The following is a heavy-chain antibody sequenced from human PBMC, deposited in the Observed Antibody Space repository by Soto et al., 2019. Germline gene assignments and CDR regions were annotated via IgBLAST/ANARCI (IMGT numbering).Heavy chain of an antibody. CDR1: GGSVSSGSYY. V-gene: IGHV4-61*01. J-gene: IGHJ3*02. CDR3: ARDFDRGTFDI. CDR2: IYYSGST. D-gene: IGHD3-16*01. Sequence: QVQLQESGPGLVKPSETLSLTCTVSGGSVSSGSYYWSWIRQPPGKGLEWIGYIYYSGSTNYNPSLKSRVTISVDTSKHQFSLKLISLTAADTAVYYCARDFDRGTFDIWGQGTMVTVSS.